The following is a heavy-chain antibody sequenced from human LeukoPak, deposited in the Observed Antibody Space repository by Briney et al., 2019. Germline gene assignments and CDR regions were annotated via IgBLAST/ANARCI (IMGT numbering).Heavy chain of an antibody. Sequence: GGSLRLSCAASGFTFSSYWMSWVRQAPGKGLEWVANIKQDGSEKYYVDSVKGRFTISRDNAKNSLYLQMNSLRAEDTAVYYCARDRVAGSSYGTPLDYWGQGTLVTVSS. V-gene: IGHV3-7*01. CDR1: GFTFSSYW. J-gene: IGHJ4*02. CDR3: ARDRVAGSSYGTPLDY. D-gene: IGHD5-18*01. CDR2: IKQDGSEK.